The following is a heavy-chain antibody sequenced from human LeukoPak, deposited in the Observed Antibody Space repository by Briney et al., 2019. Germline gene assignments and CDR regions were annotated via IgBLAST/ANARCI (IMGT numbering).Heavy chain of an antibody. J-gene: IGHJ4*01. V-gene: IGHV3-53*01. CDR1: GFTVSNDY. D-gene: IGHD3-10*01. CDR2: IYGAGAT. Sequence: GGSLRLSCAASGFTVSNDYMSWVRQAPGKGLEWVSVIYGAGATYYADSVRGRFTISRDNSENTLFLQMNTLRAEDTAVYYCARDRVFPVPGRYFDYWGRGTLVTVSS. CDR3: ARDRVFPVPGRYFDY.